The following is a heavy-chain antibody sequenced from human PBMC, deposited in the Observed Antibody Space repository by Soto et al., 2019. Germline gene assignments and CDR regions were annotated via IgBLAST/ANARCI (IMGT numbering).Heavy chain of an antibody. CDR2: ISSSSSYT. Sequence: QVQLVESGGGLVKPGGSLSLSCAASGFTFSDYYMSWIRQAPGKGLEWVSYISSSSSYTNYADAVKGRFTISRDNAKNSLYLQMISLRAEDTAVYYCARDQWYSSGWPDYWGQGALVTVSS. V-gene: IGHV3-11*06. J-gene: IGHJ4*02. D-gene: IGHD6-19*01. CDR3: ARDQWYSSGWPDY. CDR1: GFTFSDYY.